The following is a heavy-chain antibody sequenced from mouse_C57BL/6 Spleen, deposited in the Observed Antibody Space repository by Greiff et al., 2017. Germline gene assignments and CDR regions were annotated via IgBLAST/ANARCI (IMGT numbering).Heavy chain of an antibody. V-gene: IGHV1-55*01. D-gene: IGHD1-1*01. CDR2: IYPGSGST. J-gene: IGHJ1*03. CDR1: GYTFTSYW. Sequence: QVQLQQPGAELVKPGASVKMSCKASGYTFTSYWITWVKQRPGQGLEWIGDIYPGSGSTNYNEKFKSKATLTVDTSSSTAYMQLSSLTSEDSAVYYCARRTVVDPYWYFDVWGTGTTVTVSS. CDR3: ARRTVVDPYWYFDV.